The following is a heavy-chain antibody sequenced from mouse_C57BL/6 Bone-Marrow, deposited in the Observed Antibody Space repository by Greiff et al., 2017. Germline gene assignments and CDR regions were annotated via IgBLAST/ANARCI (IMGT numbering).Heavy chain of an antibody. J-gene: IGHJ1*03. D-gene: IGHD2-4*01. CDR2: LNPSSGYT. Sequence: VQLQESGAELAQPGASVKLSCKASGYTFTSYWMHWVKQRPGPGLEWIGYLNPSSGYTKYNQKFTDKATLTADKSSSTAYMQLSSLIYEDSAVYYWARFDYDGDFDVWGTGTTVTVSS. CDR3: ARFDYDGDFDV. CDR1: GYTFTSYW. V-gene: IGHV1-7*01.